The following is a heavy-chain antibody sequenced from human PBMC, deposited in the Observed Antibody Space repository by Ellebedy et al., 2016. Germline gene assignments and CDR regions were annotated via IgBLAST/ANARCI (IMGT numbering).Heavy chain of an antibody. CDR1: GYSFTSYW. J-gene: IGHJ4*02. CDR3: ARGGRQESQEGPTTSYFDF. D-gene: IGHD1-26*01. V-gene: IGHV5-51*01. Sequence: GESLKISCKGSGYSFTSYWIGWVRQMPGKGLEWMGIIYPGDSDTRYSPSFQGQVTISVDKSISTAYLQWRSLRDSDTAMYYCARGGRQESQEGPTTSYFDFWGQGILVTVSS. CDR2: IYPGDSDT.